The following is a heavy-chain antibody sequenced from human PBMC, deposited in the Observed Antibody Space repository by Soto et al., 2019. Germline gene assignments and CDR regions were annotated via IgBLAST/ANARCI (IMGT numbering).Heavy chain of an antibody. CDR1: GGTFSSYT. CDR3: ARDHAAPPIEHYRNPNWFDP. J-gene: IGHJ5*02. Sequence: SVKVSCKASGGTFSSYTISWVRQAPGQGLEWMGRIIPILGIANYAQKFQGRVTITADKSTSTAYMELSSLRSEDTAVYYCARDHAAPPIEHYRNPNWFDPWGQGTLVTVSS. D-gene: IGHD3-10*01. V-gene: IGHV1-69*04. CDR2: IIPILGIA.